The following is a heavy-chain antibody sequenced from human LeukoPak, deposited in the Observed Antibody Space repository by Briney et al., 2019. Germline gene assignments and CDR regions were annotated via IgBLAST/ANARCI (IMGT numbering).Heavy chain of an antibody. CDR3: ARVVDHDYGDYYLDY. V-gene: IGHV3-7*03. D-gene: IGHD4-17*01. J-gene: IGHJ4*02. CDR1: GFTFSRYW. CDR2: IKQDGSEK. Sequence: TGGSLRLSCAASGFTFSRYWMSWVRQAPGKGLEWVANIKQDGSEKYYVDSVKGRFTISRDNGKNTLYLQMNSLRAEDTAVYYCARVVDHDYGDYYLDYWGQGTLVTVSS.